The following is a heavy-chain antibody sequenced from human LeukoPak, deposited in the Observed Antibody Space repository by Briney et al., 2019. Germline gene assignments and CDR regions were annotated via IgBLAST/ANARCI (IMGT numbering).Heavy chain of an antibody. CDR1: GGSISSYY. J-gene: IGHJ5*02. CDR3: ARDRRGSGYYYNWFDP. Sequence: SETLSLTCTVSGGSISSYYWSWIRQPAGKGLEWIGRIYTSGSTNYNPSLKSRVTMSVDTSKNQFSLKLSPVTAADTAVYYCARDRRGSGYYYNWFDPWGQGTLVTVSS. V-gene: IGHV4-4*07. D-gene: IGHD3-22*01. CDR2: IYTSGST.